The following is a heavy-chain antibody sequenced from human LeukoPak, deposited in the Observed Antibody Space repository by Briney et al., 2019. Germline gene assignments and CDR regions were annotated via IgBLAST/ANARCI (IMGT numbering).Heavy chain of an antibody. CDR1: GFTFSDHY. D-gene: IGHD1-26*01. J-gene: IGHJ4*02. Sequence: GGSLRLSCAASGFTFSDHYMSWIRQAPGKGLEWVSYISHTGTTTYYADSVKGRFTLSRDNARNSLYLQMNSLRAEDTAVYYCARVRVGARRFDYWGQGTLVTVSS. CDR3: ARVRVGARRFDY. V-gene: IGHV3-11*04. CDR2: ISHTGTTT.